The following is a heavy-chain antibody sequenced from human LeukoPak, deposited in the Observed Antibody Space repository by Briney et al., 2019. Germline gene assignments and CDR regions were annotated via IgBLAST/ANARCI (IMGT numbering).Heavy chain of an antibody. CDR3: ARDTSAAYDYGYHWFDP. D-gene: IGHD3-10*01. V-gene: IGHV3-30-3*01. CDR2: ISYDGSNK. CDR1: GFTFSSYA. J-gene: IGHJ5*02. Sequence: GGSLRLSCAASGFTFSSYAMHWVRQAPGKELEWVAVISYDGSNKYYADSVKGRFTISRDNSKNTLYLQMNSLRAEDTAVYYCARDTSAAYDYGYHWFDPWGQGTLVTVSS.